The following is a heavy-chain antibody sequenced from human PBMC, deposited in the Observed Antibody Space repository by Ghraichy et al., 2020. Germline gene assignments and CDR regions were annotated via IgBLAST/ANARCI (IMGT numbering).Heavy chain of an antibody. Sequence: GGSLRLSCAASGFTFSSYAMSCVRQAPGKGLEWVSAISGSGGSTYYADSVKGRFTISRDNSKNTLYLQMNSLRAEDTAVYYCAKGPTYYYGSGSYKYFDYWGQGTLVTVSS. CDR1: GFTFSSYA. D-gene: IGHD3-10*01. CDR2: ISGSGGST. CDR3: AKGPTYYYGSGSYKYFDY. V-gene: IGHV3-23*01. J-gene: IGHJ4*02.